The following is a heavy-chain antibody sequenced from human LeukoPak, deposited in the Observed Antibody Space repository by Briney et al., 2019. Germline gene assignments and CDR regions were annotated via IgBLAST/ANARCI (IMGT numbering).Heavy chain of an antibody. CDR3: ARDDLRDGAFDI. CDR1: GLTFSTYW. J-gene: IGHJ3*02. Sequence: GGSLRLSCAPSGLTFSTYWMGWVRQAPGKGLEWLANINQGGSEKYYVDSVKGRFTISRDNGKNSLYLQMSSLTAEDTALFYCARDDLRDGAFDIWGQGTMVTVSS. CDR2: INQGGSEK. V-gene: IGHV3-7*03.